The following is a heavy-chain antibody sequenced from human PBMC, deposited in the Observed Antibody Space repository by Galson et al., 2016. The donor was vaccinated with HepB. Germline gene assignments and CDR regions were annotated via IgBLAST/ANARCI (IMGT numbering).Heavy chain of an antibody. V-gene: IGHV3-53*01. CDR1: GFSVSRNY. J-gene: IGHJ4*02. CDR3: ASGGHPRAGIDY. CDR2: IYSGGKT. Sequence: SLRLSCAASGFSVSRNYMSWVRQAPGKGLEWVSVIYSGGKTYYAAAVTGRFNISRDNSKNILYLQMSSVRAEDTAVYYCASGGHPRAGIDYWGQGTLVSVSS. D-gene: IGHD3-16*01.